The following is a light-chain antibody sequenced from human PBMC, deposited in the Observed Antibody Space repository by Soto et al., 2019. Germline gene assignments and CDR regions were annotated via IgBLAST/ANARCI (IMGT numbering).Light chain of an antibody. Sequence: DIQMTQSPSSLSASVGDRVTITCRASQSISSYLNWYQQKPGKAPKLLIYAASSLQSGVPSRFSGSGSGTEFTLTISSLQPEDVATYYCQQSYSTPFTVGPGTKVDIK. J-gene: IGKJ3*01. CDR2: AAS. CDR1: QSISSY. CDR3: QQSYSTPFT. V-gene: IGKV1-39*01.